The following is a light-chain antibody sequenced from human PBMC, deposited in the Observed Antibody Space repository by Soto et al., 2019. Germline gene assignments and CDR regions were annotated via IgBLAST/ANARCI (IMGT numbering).Light chain of an antibody. CDR3: QQYNSYSQGT. V-gene: IGKV1-5*01. CDR2: DAS. J-gene: IGKJ1*01. Sequence: DIQMTQSPSTLSASVGDRVTITCRASQSSSSWLAWYQQKPGKAPKLLVYDASSLESGVPPRFSGSGSGTEFTLTISSLQPDDFATYYCQQYNSYSQGTFGQGTKLEIK. CDR1: QSSSSW.